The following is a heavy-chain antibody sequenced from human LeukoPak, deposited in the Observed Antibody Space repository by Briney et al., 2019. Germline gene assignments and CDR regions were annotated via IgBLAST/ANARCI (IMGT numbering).Heavy chain of an antibody. Sequence: SQTLSLTCAISGDSVSSNSAAWNWIRLSPSRGLEWLGRTYYRSKWFDDYALSVKGRITISRDTSRNHFSLHLSSVTPEDTAVYYCTRCSYGYSDYWGQGTLVTVSS. CDR3: TRCSYGYSDY. CDR1: GDSVSSNSAA. CDR2: TYYRSKWFD. D-gene: IGHD3-10*01. V-gene: IGHV6-1*01. J-gene: IGHJ4*02.